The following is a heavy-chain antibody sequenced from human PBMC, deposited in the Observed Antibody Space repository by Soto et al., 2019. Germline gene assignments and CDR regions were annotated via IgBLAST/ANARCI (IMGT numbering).Heavy chain of an antibody. CDR2: VSAYNGNT. V-gene: IGHV1-18*01. D-gene: IGHD4-4*01. J-gene: IGHJ5*02. CDR1: GYTFVSYV. Sequence: QVQLEQSGAEVKKAGASVKVSCKASGYTFVSYVISWVRQAPGQGLEWMGWVSAYNGNTNYAQNLQGRVTMTTDTSTSTAYMELRSLRSDDTAVYYCARGSDTVTTDWFDPWGQGTLVTVSS. CDR3: ARGSDTVTTDWFDP.